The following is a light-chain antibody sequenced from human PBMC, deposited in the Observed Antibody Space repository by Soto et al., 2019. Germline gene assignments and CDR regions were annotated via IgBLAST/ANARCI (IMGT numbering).Light chain of an antibody. Sequence: EIGLTQSPGTLSLSPGERATLSCRASQSVSSSYLAWYQQKPGQAPSLRIYGASSRATGIPDRFSGSGSGTDFTLTISRLEPEDFAVYSCQQYGSSPPTFGQGTKVEIK. CDR1: QSVSSSY. J-gene: IGKJ1*01. CDR2: GAS. CDR3: QQYGSSPPT. V-gene: IGKV3-20*01.